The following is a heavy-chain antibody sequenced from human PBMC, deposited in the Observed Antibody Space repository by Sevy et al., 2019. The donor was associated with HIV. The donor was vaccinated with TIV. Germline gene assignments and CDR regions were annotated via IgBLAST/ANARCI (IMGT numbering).Heavy chain of an antibody. D-gene: IGHD3-16*01. CDR2: IKEDGSKK. J-gene: IGHJ4*02. CDR1: GFTFNKSW. Sequence: GGSLRLSCAASGFTFNKSWMTWVRQAPGKGLEWVANIKEDGSKKYYVESVTGRFTVSRDNVKNSLFLQMDSLRADDTAVYYRATWGSTWGLDYWGQGTLVTVSS. V-gene: IGHV3-7*01. CDR3: ATWGSTWGLDY.